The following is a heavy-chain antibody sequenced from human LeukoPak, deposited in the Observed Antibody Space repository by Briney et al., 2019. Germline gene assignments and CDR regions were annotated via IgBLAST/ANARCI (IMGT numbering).Heavy chain of an antibody. V-gene: IGHV3-53*01. Sequence: PGGSLRLSCAASGFSVSSNYMSWVRQAPGKGLEWVSVIYSGGSTYYADSVKGRFTISSDNSKNTLYLQMKSLRAEDTAVYYCARTDETAPAEDFQHWGQGTLVTVSS. D-gene: IGHD2-21*02. CDR1: GFSVSSNY. CDR3: ARTDETAPAEDFQH. CDR2: IYSGGST. J-gene: IGHJ1*01.